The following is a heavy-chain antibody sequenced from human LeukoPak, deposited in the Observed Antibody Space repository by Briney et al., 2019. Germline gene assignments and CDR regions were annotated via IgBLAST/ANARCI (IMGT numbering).Heavy chain of an antibody. CDR2: IHYSGST. Sequence: SETLSLTCTVSGGSISSYYWSWIRQPPGKGLEWIGYIHYSGSTNYNPSLKSRVTISVDTSKNQFSLKLSSVTAADTAVNYCARTTEGGYTYDYFYYYYMDVWGKGTTVTISS. D-gene: IGHD5-18*01. CDR3: ARTTEGGYTYDYFYYYYMDV. CDR1: GGSISSYY. J-gene: IGHJ6*03. V-gene: IGHV4-59*01.